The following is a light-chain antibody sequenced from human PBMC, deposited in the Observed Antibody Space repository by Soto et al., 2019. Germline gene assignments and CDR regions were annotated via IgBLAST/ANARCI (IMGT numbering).Light chain of an antibody. Sequence: SALTQPASVSGSPGQSITISCTGTSSDVGGYNYVSWYQQHPGKAPKLMIYDVSNRPSGVSNRFSGSKSGNTAPLTISGLQAEDEADYYCSSYTSSSTLGVVFGGGTKVTVL. CDR3: SSYTSSSTLGVV. CDR2: DVS. V-gene: IGLV2-14*01. J-gene: IGLJ2*01. CDR1: SSDVGGYNY.